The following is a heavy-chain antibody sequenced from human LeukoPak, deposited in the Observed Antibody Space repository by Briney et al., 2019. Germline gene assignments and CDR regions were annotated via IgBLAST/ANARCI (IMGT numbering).Heavy chain of an antibody. J-gene: IGHJ6*02. D-gene: IGHD6-13*01. CDR3: ARCRPNTSSWYYYGMDV. Sequence: SETLSLTCTVSGGSISSYYWSWIRQPPGKGLEWIGYIYYSGSTNYNPSLKSRVTISVDTSKNQFSLKLSSVTAADTAVYYCARCRPNTSSWYYYGMDVWGQGTTVTVSS. CDR2: IYYSGST. CDR1: GGSISSYY. V-gene: IGHV4-59*01.